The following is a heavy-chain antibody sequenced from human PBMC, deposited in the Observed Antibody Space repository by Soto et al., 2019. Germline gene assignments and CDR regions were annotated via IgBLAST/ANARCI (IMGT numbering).Heavy chain of an antibody. CDR2: IYYSGST. J-gene: IGHJ5*02. V-gene: IGHV4-31*03. Sequence: QVQLQESGPGLVKPSQTLSLTCTVSGGSISSGGYFWSWIRQHPGKGLEWIGYIYYSGSTYYNPSLRSRVTISVDTSQNQLSLTPSSVTAADTALYYCAGAGLRGVTRGRWFAHWGQGTLVTVSS. D-gene: IGHD3-10*01. CDR3: AGAGLRGVTRGRWFAH. CDR1: GGSISSGGYF.